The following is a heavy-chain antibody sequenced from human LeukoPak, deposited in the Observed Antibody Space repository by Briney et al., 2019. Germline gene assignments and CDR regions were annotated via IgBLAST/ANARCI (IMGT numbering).Heavy chain of an antibody. V-gene: IGHV3-23*01. CDR3: AKIYQVYSSSSPFDY. CDR1: GFTFSSYG. CDR2: MGGNGGRT. Sequence: GGSLRLSCAASGFTFSSYGINWVRQAPGKGLEWVSAMGGNGGRTDYADSVKGRFTISRDNSKNTLYLQMNSLRAEDTAVYYCAKIYQVYSSSSPFDYWGQGTLVTVSS. D-gene: IGHD6-6*01. J-gene: IGHJ4*02.